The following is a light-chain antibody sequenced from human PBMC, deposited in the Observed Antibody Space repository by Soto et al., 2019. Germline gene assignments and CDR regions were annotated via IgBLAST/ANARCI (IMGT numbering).Light chain of an antibody. CDR1: QSVSNNY. J-gene: IGKJ1*01. CDR3: QQCLTTPRT. CDR2: GAS. V-gene: IGKV3-20*01. Sequence: EIVLTQSPGTLSLSPGERATLSCRASQSVSNNYLAWYQQKPGQAPRLLIYGASNRATGIPDRFSGSGSGTDFTLTISRLEPEDFATYYCQQCLTTPRTFGQGTRVEI.